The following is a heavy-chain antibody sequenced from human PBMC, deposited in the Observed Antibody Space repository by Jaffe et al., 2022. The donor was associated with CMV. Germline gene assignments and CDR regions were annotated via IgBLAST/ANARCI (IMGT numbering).Heavy chain of an antibody. CDR2: IIPILGIA. CDR1: GGTFSSYA. Sequence: QVQLVQSGAEVKKPGSSVKVSCKASGGTFSSYAISWVRQAPGQGLEWMGRIIPILGIANYAQKFQGRVTITADKSTSTAYMELSSLRSEDTAVYYCARDYYDSSGYYPAFDYWGQGTLVTVSS. V-gene: IGHV1-69*09. D-gene: IGHD3-22*01. CDR3: ARDYYDSSGYYPAFDY. J-gene: IGHJ4*02.